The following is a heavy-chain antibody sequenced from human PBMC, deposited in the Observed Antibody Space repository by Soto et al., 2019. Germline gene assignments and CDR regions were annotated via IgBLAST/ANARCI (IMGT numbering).Heavy chain of an antibody. J-gene: IGHJ4*02. CDR1: GFTFSSYD. D-gene: IGHD3-3*01. Sequence: GGSLRLSCAASGFTFSSYDMHWVRQATGKGLEWVSAIGTAGDTYYPGSVKGRFTISRENAKNSLYLQMNSLRAGDTAVYYCARVPPDYDFWSGYDYWGQGTLVTVSS. CDR3: ARVPPDYDFWSGYDY. V-gene: IGHV3-13*01. CDR2: IGTAGDT.